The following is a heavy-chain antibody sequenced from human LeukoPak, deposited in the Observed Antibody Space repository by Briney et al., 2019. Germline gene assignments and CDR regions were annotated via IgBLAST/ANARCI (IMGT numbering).Heavy chain of an antibody. CDR1: GGSISSGDYY. Sequence: PSETLSLTCTVSGGSISSGDYYWSWIRQPPGKGLEWIGYIYYSGSTYYNPSLKSRVTISVDTSKNQFSLKLSSVTAADTAVYYCASTVVVPAARWFDPWGQGTLVTVSP. J-gene: IGHJ5*02. CDR2: IYYSGST. D-gene: IGHD2-2*01. V-gene: IGHV4-30-4*08. CDR3: ASTVVVPAARWFDP.